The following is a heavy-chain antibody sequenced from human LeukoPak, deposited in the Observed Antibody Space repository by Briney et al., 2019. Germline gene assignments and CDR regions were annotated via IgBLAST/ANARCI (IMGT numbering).Heavy chain of an antibody. CDR3: ASSWYYDSSGYPLDAFDI. D-gene: IGHD3-22*01. J-gene: IGHJ3*02. CDR2: INSDGSST. Sequence: GGSLSLSCAASGFVFSASYMSWVRKAPGKGLEWVSRINSDGSSTSYADSVKGRFTISRDNAKNTLYLQMNSLRAEDTAVYYCASSWYYDSSGYPLDAFDIWGQGTMVTVSS. CDR1: GFVFSASY. V-gene: IGHV3-74*01.